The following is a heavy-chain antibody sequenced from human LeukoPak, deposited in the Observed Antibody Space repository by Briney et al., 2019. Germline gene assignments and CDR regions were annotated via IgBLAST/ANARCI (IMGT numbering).Heavy chain of an antibody. CDR3: ASQAGIAARRAY. J-gene: IGHJ4*02. V-gene: IGHV4-34*01. Sequence: SETLSLTCAVYGGSFSGYYWSWIRQPPGKGLEWIGEINHSGSTNYNPSLKSRVTISVDTSKNQFSLKLSSVTAADTAVYYCASQAGIAARRAYWGQGTLVTVSS. CDR1: GGSFSGYY. CDR2: INHSGST. D-gene: IGHD6-6*01.